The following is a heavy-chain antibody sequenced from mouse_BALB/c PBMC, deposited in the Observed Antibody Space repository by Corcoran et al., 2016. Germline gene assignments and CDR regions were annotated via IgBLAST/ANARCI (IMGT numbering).Heavy chain of an antibody. CDR1: GFSLSTSGMG. J-gene: IGHJ3*01. V-gene: IGHV8-12*01. CDR3: ARWITTGTFAY. CDR2: IYWDDDK. Sequence: QVTLKESGPGILQPSQTLSLTCSFSGFSLSTSGMGVSWIRQPSGKGLEWLAHIYWDDDKRYNPSLKSRLTISKDTSRNQVFLKITSLDTADTATYYCARWITTGTFAYLGQGTLVTVSA. D-gene: IGHD2-4*01.